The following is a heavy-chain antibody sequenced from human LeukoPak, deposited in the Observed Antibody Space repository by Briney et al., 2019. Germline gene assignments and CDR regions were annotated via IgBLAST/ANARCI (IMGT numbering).Heavy chain of an antibody. D-gene: IGHD2-15*01. CDR3: AKSSPPGVVVVVVAAPDY. CDR1: GFTFSSYA. V-gene: IGHV3-23*01. CDR2: ISGSGGST. J-gene: IGHJ4*02. Sequence: PGGSLRLSCAASGFTFSSYAKSWVRQAPGKGLEWVSAISGSGGSTYYADSVKGRFTISRDNSKNTLYLQMNSLRAEDTAVYYCAKSSPPGVVVVVVAAPDYWGQGTLVTVSS.